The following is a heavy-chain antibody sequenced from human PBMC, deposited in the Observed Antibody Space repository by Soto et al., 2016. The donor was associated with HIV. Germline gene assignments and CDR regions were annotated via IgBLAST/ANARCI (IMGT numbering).Heavy chain of an antibody. V-gene: IGHV4-39*01. CDR2: VHDSGSI. Sequence: QLQLQESGPGLVKPSETLSLSCTVSGASIYSGGYYWGWIRQPPGKGLEWMGSVHDSGSIYYNPSLKSRVIISVDTSKNQFSLNVRSVTAADTAVYYCARHATYSNPGNYWGQGTLVTVSS. D-gene: IGHD4-4*01. CDR3: ARHATYSNPGNY. J-gene: IGHJ4*02. CDR1: GASIYSGGYY.